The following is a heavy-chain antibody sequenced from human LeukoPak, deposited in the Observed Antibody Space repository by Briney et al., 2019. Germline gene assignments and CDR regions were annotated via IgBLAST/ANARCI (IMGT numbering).Heavy chain of an antibody. CDR3: ATDRPLKYDILTAYYNPRGMDV. D-gene: IGHD3-9*01. Sequence: ASVKVSCKASGGTFSSYAIIWVRQAPGQGLEWMGRIIPILGIANYAQKFQGRVTMTEDTSTDTAYMELSSLRSEDTAVYYCATDRPLKYDILTAYYNPRGMDVWGQGTTVTVSS. V-gene: IGHV1-69*04. CDR2: IIPILGIA. CDR1: GGTFSSYA. J-gene: IGHJ6*02.